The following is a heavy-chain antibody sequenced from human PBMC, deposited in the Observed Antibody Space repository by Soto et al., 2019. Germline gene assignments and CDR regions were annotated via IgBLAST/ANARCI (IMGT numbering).Heavy chain of an antibody. CDR1: GGSISSSSYY. D-gene: IGHD6-13*01. V-gene: IGHV4-39*01. CDR2: IYYSGST. CDR3: ARHRGPYSSSWYRARWFDP. Sequence: KPSETLSLTCTVSGGSISSSSYYWGWIRQPPGKGLEWIGSIYYSGSTYYNPSLKSRVTISVDTSKNQFSLKLSSVTAADTAVYYCARHRGPYSSSWYRARWFDPWGQGTLVTVSS. J-gene: IGHJ5*02.